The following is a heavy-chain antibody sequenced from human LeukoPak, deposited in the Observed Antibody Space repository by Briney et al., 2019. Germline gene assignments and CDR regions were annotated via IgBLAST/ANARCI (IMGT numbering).Heavy chain of an antibody. CDR1: GYTFASYY. D-gene: IGHD3-22*01. V-gene: IGHV1-46*01. CDR2: INPSGGRT. J-gene: IGHJ4*02. Sequence: AASVKVSCKASGYTFASYYMHWVRQAPGQGLEWMGLINPSGGRTSYAQKLQGRVTMTRDTSTSTVYMELSSLRSEDTAVYYCARVGDYYDSRGYYEDWGQGTLVTVSS. CDR3: ARVGDYYDSRGYYED.